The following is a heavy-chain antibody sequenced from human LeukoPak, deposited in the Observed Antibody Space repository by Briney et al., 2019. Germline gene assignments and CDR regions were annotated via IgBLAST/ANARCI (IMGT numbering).Heavy chain of an antibody. J-gene: IGHJ4*02. Sequence: SVKVSCKASGGTFSSYAISWVRQAPGQGLEWMGGIIPIFGTANYAQKFQGRVTITADESTSTAYMELRSLRSDDTAVYYCARGSIAAAESDYWGQGTLVTVSS. V-gene: IGHV1-69*13. CDR2: IIPIFGTA. CDR1: GGTFSSYA. CDR3: ARGSIAAAESDY. D-gene: IGHD6-13*01.